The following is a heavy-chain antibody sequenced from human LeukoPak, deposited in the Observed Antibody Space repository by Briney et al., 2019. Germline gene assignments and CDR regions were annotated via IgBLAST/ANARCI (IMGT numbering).Heavy chain of an antibody. Sequence: SETLSLTCTVSGGSISSSSYYWGWIRQPPGKGLEWIGSIYYSGSTYYNPSLKSRVTISVDTSKNQFSLKLSSVTAADTAVYYCARHWVVEATFFDYWGQGTLVTVSS. CDR2: IYYSGST. J-gene: IGHJ4*02. V-gene: IGHV4-39*01. CDR1: GGSISSSSYY. D-gene: IGHD1-26*01. CDR3: ARHWVVEATFFDY.